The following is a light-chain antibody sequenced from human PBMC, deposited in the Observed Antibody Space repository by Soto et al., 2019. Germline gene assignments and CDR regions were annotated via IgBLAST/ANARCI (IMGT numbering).Light chain of an antibody. V-gene: IGKV3-20*01. J-gene: IGKJ1*01. CDR3: QQYGSSPPIT. Sequence: SVSTQSPGTLSLSPGERATLSCRASQSVSSSYLAWYQQKPGQAPRLLIYGASSRAPGIPDRFSGSGSGTDFTLTISRLEPEDFAVYYCQQYGSSPPITFGQGTKVDI. CDR2: GAS. CDR1: QSVSSSY.